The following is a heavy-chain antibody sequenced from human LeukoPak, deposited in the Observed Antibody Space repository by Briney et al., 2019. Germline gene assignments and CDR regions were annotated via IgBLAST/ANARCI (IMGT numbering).Heavy chain of an antibody. J-gene: IGHJ5*02. CDR2: ISSSGSTI. CDR1: GFTFSSYE. Sequence: PGGSLRLSCAASGFTFSSYEMTWVRQAPGKGLEWVSYISSSGSTIYYADPVKGRFTISRDNAKNSLYLQMNSLRAEDTAVYYCYGNYGWFDPWGQGTLVTVSS. CDR3: YGNYGWFDP. D-gene: IGHD1-7*01. V-gene: IGHV3-48*03.